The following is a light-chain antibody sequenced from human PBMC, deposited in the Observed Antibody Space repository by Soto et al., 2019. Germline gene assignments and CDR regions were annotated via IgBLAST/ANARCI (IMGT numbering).Light chain of an antibody. Sequence: QSALTQPASVSGSPGQSITISCTGTSNDVGNYNYVSWYQQYPGRAPKLMIYEVSNRPSGVSNRFSGSKSGNTASLTISGLQAGDEADYYCSSYTGSSPLYVFGTGTQLTVL. J-gene: IGLJ1*01. V-gene: IGLV2-14*01. CDR1: SNDVGNYNY. CDR2: EVS. CDR3: SSYTGSSPLYV.